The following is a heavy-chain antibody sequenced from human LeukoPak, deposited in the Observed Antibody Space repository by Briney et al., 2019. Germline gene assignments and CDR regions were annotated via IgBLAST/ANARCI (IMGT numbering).Heavy chain of an antibody. CDR2: IYYSGST. Sequence: SETPSLTCTVSGGSISSGDYYWSWIRQPPGKGLEWIGYIYYSGSTYYNPSLKSRVTISVDTSKNQFSLKLSSVTAADTAVYYCAQSELTAAGIRDFDYWGQGTLVTVSS. CDR3: AQSELTAAGIRDFDY. CDR1: GGSISSGDYY. J-gene: IGHJ4*02. D-gene: IGHD6-13*01. V-gene: IGHV4-30-4*08.